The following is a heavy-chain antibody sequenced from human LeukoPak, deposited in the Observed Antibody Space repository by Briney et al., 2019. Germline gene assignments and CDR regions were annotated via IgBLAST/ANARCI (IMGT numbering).Heavy chain of an antibody. D-gene: IGHD3-22*01. CDR1: GLTFSSYA. CDR2: ISGNGGST. Sequence: PGGSLRLSCAASGLTFSSYAMNWVRQAPEKGLEWVSVISGNGGSTYYADSVRGRFTISRDNSKSTLYLQMNSLRAEDTALYYCTGSYYYEYFQHWGQGTLVTVSS. V-gene: IGHV3-23*01. CDR3: TGSYYYEYFQH. J-gene: IGHJ1*01.